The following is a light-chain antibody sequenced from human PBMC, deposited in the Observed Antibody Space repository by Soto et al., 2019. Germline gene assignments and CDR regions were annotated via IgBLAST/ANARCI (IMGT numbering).Light chain of an antibody. CDR1: QRVSSY. CDR3: QQRSNWPPTWT. CDR2: DAS. Sequence: EIVLTQSPATLSLSPGERATLSCRASQRVSSYLAWYQQKPCQAPRLLIYDASNRATGIPARFSGSGSGTDFTLTISSLEPEDFAVYYCQQRSNWPPTWTFGQGTKVEIK. V-gene: IGKV3-11*01. J-gene: IGKJ1*01.